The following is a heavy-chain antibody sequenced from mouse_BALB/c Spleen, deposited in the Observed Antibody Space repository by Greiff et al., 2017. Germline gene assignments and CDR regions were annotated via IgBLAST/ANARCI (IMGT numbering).Heavy chain of an antibody. CDR3: ARGGGIYYDSWFAY. D-gene: IGHD2-4*01. Sequence: EVQLQQSGAELVKPGASVKLSCTASGFNIKDTYMHWVKQRPEQGLEWIGRIDPANGNTKYDPKFQGKATITADTSSNTAYLQLSSLTSEDTAVYYCARGGGIYYDSWFAYWGQGTLVTVSA. J-gene: IGHJ3*01. CDR1: GFNIKDTY. CDR2: IDPANGNT. V-gene: IGHV14-3*02.